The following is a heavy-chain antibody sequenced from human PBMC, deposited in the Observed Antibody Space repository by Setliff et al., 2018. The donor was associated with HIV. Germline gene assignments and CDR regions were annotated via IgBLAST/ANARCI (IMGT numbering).Heavy chain of an antibody. J-gene: IGHJ3*02. D-gene: IGHD3-22*01. CDR1: GFSLSTSGMR. Sequence: SGPTLVNPTQTLTLTCTFSGFSLSTSGMRVTWIRQPPGKALEWLARIDWDDDKFYSTSLKTRLTISKDTSKNQVVLTMTNMDPVDTATYYCARGPYDPPDAFDIWGQGTMVTVSS. CDR2: IDWDDDK. V-gene: IGHV2-70*04. CDR3: ARGPYDPPDAFDI.